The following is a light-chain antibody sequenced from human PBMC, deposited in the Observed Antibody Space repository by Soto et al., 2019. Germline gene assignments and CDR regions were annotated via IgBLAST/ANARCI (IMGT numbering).Light chain of an antibody. Sequence: QPVLTQPPSVSGTPGQRVTMSCSGGSSNIGRNTVSWYQQLPGTAPKVLISGDNQRSSGVPDRFSGSKSGTSASLAISGLQSEDEADYYCAAWDDSLSGPVFGGGTKVTVL. J-gene: IGLJ2*01. CDR1: SSNIGRNT. V-gene: IGLV1-44*01. CDR2: GDN. CDR3: AAWDDSLSGPV.